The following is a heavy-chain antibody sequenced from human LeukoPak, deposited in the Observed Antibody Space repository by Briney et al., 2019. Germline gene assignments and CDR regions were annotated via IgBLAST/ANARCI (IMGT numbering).Heavy chain of an antibody. CDR3: AKELVAY. V-gene: IGHV3-23*01. D-gene: IGHD2-2*01. CDR1: GFXXXXYA. J-gene: IGHJ4*02. Sequence: TGGSLRLSCAASGFXXXXYAMXXXXXXPGXGLEWVSAISGXGGSTYYAAYVKGRFTILRDTSKNKLYPQMNSLRAEDTAVYYCAKELVAYWGQGTMVTVSS. CDR2: ISGXGGST.